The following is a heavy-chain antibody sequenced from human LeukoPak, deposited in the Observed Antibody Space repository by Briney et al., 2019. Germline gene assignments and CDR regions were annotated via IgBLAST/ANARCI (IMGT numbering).Heavy chain of an antibody. V-gene: IGHV4-39*07. CDR1: GGSISSSDYY. J-gene: IGHJ6*02. CDR2: ISHSGST. D-gene: IGHD3-3*01. Sequence: TSETLSLTCTVSGGSISSSDYYWGWIRQPPGKGLEWIGEISHSGSTNYNPSLKSRVTISVDTSKNQFSLKLSSVTAADTAVYYCARGPKYTIFGVVNYGMDVWGQGTTVTVSS. CDR3: ARGPKYTIFGVVNYGMDV.